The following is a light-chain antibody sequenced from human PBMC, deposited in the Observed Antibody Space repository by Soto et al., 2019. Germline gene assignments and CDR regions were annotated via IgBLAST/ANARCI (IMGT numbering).Light chain of an antibody. V-gene: IGKV3-11*01. CDR3: QQRSNWPSLT. CDR1: QSVSTN. Sequence: EIVMTQSPATLSVSPGASATLSCRASQSVSTNLAWYQQKPGQVPRVLIYGASTRATEIPARFSGSGSGTDFTLTISSLEPEDSAVYYCQQRSNWPSLTFGGGTKVEIK. J-gene: IGKJ4*01. CDR2: GAS.